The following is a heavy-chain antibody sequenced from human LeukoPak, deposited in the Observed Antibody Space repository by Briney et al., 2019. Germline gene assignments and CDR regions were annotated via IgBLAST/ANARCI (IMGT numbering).Heavy chain of an antibody. CDR2: INPNSGGT. CDR3: ARVFYDILTGTFDP. V-gene: IGHV1-2*02. Sequence: GASVKVSCKASGYTFTGYYMHWVRQAPGQGLEWMGWINPNSGGTNYAQKFQGRVTMTRDTSISTAYMELSRLRSDDTAVYYCARVFYDILTGTFDPWGQGTLVTVSS. D-gene: IGHD3-9*01. CDR1: GYTFTGYY. J-gene: IGHJ5*02.